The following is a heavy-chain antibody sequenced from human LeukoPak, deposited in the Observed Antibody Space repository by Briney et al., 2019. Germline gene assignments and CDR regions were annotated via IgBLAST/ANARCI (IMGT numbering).Heavy chain of an antibody. CDR3: TTGYWSGGNKYHGDDAFDI. CDR1: GLIFSNAW. D-gene: IGHD2-15*01. J-gene: IGHJ3*02. CDR2: IKSKSDRGTA. Sequence: KPGGSLRLSCAASGLIFSNAWMIWVRQAPGKGLEWVGRIKSKSDRGTADYAAPVKGRFTISRDDSKDEVYLQMNSLEIDDTGLYFCTTGYWSGGNKYHGDDAFDIWGQGTMVTVSS. V-gene: IGHV3-15*01.